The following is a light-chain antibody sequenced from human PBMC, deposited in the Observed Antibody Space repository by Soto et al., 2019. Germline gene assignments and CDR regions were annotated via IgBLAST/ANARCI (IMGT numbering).Light chain of an antibody. J-gene: IGLJ2*01. V-gene: IGLV2-8*01. CDR2: DVN. Sequence: QSVLAQPPSASGSLGQSGTISCTGTSSDVGAYNFVSWFQQDPGKAPNLIIYDVNRRSSGVPDRFSGSKSGNTASLTVSGLQAEDEGDYYCASHAGGSVVFGGGTQLTVL. CDR1: SSDVGAYNF. CDR3: ASHAGGSVV.